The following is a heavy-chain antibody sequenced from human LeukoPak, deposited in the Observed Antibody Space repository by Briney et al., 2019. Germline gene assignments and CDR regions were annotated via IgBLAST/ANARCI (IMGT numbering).Heavy chain of an antibody. Sequence: SETLSLTCTVSGYSISSGFYWGWIRQPAGGGLEWIGRISTIGITNYNPSLISRVTISIDTSKNQFSLKLSSVTAADTAVYYCARDGCGGSCFHYYYYYMDVWGKGTTVTISS. D-gene: IGHD2-15*01. CDR3: ARDGCGGSCFHYYYYYMDV. CDR1: GYSISSGFY. J-gene: IGHJ6*03. CDR2: ISTIGIT. V-gene: IGHV4-61*02.